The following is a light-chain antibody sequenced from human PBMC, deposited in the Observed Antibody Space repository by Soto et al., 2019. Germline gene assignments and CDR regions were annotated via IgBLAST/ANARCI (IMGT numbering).Light chain of an antibody. CDR1: QSVLYSPNNKDY. CDR2: WAS. V-gene: IGKV4-1*01. Sequence: DIVMTQSPDSLAVSLGERATINRKSSQSVLYSPNNKDYLAWYQQKPGQPPKLLIYWASTRESGVPDRFRGSGSGTDFTLTINSLQAEDVAVYYCQQFYTTPVTFGQGTKVDIK. J-gene: IGKJ1*01. CDR3: QQFYTTPVT.